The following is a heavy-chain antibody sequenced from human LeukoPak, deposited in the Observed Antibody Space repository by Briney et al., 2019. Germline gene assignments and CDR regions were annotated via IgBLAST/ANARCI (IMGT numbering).Heavy chain of an antibody. CDR3: ARGEDGYEA. J-gene: IGHJ5*02. CDR2: INPNSGNT. V-gene: IGHV1-8*02. Sequence: GASVKVSCKASGYTFTGYYMHWVRQAPGQGLEWMGRINPNSGNTGYAQKFQGRVTMTRNTSISTAYMELSSLRSEDTAVYYCARGEDGYEAWGQGTLVTVSS. CDR1: GYTFTGYY. D-gene: IGHD5-24*01.